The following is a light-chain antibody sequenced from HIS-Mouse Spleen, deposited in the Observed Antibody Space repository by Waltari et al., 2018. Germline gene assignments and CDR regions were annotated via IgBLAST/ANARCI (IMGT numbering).Light chain of an antibody. CDR2: EDS. V-gene: IGLV3-10*01. CDR3: YSTYSSGNHRV. J-gene: IGLJ2*01. CDR1: ALPKKY. Sequence: SYELTQPPSVSVYPGQTARITCSGDALPKKYAYWYQQKSGQAPVLVIYEDSNRPPGIPERFSGSSSGTMATLTISAAQVEDEADYYCYSTYSSGNHRVFVGGTKLTVL.